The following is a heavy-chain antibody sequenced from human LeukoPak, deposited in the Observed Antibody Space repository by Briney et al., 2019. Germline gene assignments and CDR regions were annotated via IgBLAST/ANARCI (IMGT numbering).Heavy chain of an antibody. CDR3: ATATGVKNYYFYMDV. D-gene: IGHD3-10*01. CDR2: FDPEDGET. CDR1: GYTLTELS. Sequence: ASVKVSCKVSGYTLTELSMHWVRQAPGKGLEWMGGFDPEDGETIYAQKLQGRVTMTEDTSTDTAYMELSSLRSEDTAVYYCATATGVKNYYFYMDVWGRGTTVTVSS. V-gene: IGHV1-24*01. J-gene: IGHJ6*03.